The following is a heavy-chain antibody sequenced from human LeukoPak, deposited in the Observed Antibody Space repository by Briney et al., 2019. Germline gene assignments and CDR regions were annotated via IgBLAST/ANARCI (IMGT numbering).Heavy chain of an antibody. J-gene: IGHJ3*02. CDR3: QRGGDIVVVIDAFDI. D-gene: IGHD2-21*01. CDR1: GFTFSSYW. Sequence: GGSLRLSCAASGFTFSSYWMSWVGRAPGKGREWVANIKQEGSEKYYVDSVKGRFTISRDNTKHSLYLQMNSLRAEDTAGYYCQRGGDIVVVIDAFDIWGQGTMVTVSS. CDR2: IKQEGSEK. V-gene: IGHV3-7*01.